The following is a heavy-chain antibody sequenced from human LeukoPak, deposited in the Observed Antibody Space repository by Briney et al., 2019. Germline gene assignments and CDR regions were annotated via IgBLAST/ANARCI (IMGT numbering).Heavy chain of an antibody. CDR2: ISGSGDNT. V-gene: IGHV3-23*01. CDR3: AKGATMIVVVNPFDY. CDR1: GFTSGTYA. J-gene: IGHJ4*02. D-gene: IGHD3-22*01. Sequence: GGSLRLSCAASGFTSGTYAMSWVRQAPGKGLEWVAAISGSGDNTHYADSVKGRFTISRDNSKNTLYLQMNSLRAEDTAVYYCAKGATMIVVVNPFDYWGQGTLVTVSS.